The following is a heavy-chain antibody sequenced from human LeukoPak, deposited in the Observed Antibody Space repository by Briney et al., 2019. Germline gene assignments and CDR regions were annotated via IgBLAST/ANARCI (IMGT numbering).Heavy chain of an antibody. Sequence: SVKVSCKASGGTFYNDAVTWVRHAPGRGLEWMGGLIPIFGAANYAQKFQDRVTITTDESTSTAYLELSSLRYEDTAVYYCARWVGAGYCSGGRCDNWFDPWGQGTLVTVSS. J-gene: IGHJ5*02. CDR1: GGTFYNDA. CDR2: LIPIFGAA. V-gene: IGHV1-69*05. D-gene: IGHD2-15*01. CDR3: ARWVGAGYCSGGRCDNWFDP.